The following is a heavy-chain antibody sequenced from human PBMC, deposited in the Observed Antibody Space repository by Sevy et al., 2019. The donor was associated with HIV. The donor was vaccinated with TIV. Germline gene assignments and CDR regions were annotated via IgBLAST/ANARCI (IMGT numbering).Heavy chain of an antibody. J-gene: IGHJ3*02. V-gene: IGHV3-23*01. CDR2: ISGSGDNT. D-gene: IGHD2-8*02. CDR1: GFTFSSFA. Sequence: EGSLRLSCAASGFTFSSFAMTWVHQAPGKELEWVSGISGSGDNTYYADSVKGRFTISRDNSKNTLYLQMNGLRAEVTAVYYCAKGITRILLVLDAIDIWGQGTMVTVSS. CDR3: AKGITRILLVLDAIDI.